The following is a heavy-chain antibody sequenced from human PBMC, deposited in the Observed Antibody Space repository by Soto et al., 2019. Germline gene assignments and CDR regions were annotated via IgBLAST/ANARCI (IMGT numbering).Heavy chain of an antibody. CDR1: GDSVSSNSAA. J-gene: IGHJ3*02. V-gene: IGHV6-1*01. CDR3: ARGSSFRGYCCGGSCWGGAFDI. Sequence: QVQLQQSGPGLVKPSQTLSLTCAISGDSVSSNSAAWNWIRQSPSRGLEWLGRTYYRSKWYNDYAVSVKSRITINPDTSKNQFSLQLNSVTPEDTAVYYCARGSSFRGYCCGGSCWGGAFDIWGQGTMVTVSS. CDR2: TYYRSKWYN. D-gene: IGHD2-15*01.